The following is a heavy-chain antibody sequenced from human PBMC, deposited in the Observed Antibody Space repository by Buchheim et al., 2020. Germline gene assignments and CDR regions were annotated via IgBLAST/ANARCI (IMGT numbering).Heavy chain of an antibody. V-gene: IGHV1-46*01. CDR1: GYTFTSYY. CDR3: ARTSKYYDFWSGYYRAEYFQH. J-gene: IGHJ1*01. Sequence: QVQLVQSGAEVKKPGASVKVSCKASGYTFTSYYMHWVRQAPGQGLEWMGIINPSGGSTSYAHKFQGRVTMPRDTSTSTVYLELSSLRSEDTAVYYCARTSKYYDFWSGYYRAEYFQHWGQGTL. D-gene: IGHD3-3*01. CDR2: INPSGGST.